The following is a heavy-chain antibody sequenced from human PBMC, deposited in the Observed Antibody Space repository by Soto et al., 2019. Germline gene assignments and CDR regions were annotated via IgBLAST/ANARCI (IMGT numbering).Heavy chain of an antibody. D-gene: IGHD4-4*01. CDR2: INHSGST. J-gene: IGHJ4*02. CDR3: ARSGGAQYQSSDY. CDR1: GGSFSGYY. Sequence: SETLSLTCAVYGGSFSGYYWSWIRQPPGKGLEWIGEINHSGSTNYNPSLKSRVTISVDTSKNQFSLKLSSVTAADTAVYYCARSGGAQYQSSDYWGQGTMVPVSS. V-gene: IGHV4-34*01.